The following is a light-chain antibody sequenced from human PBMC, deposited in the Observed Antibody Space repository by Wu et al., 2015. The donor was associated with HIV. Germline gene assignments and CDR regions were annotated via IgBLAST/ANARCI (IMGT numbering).Light chain of an antibody. Sequence: EIVMTQSPATLSVSPGERATISCRASQNISSNFAWYQQKPGQAPRLLIYGASTRATGIPARFSGSGSGTEFTLIISSLQSEDFAVYYCQQYNNWLGTFGQGTKVEVK. V-gene: IGKV3-15*01. CDR3: QQYNNWLGT. CDR1: QNISSN. CDR2: GAS. J-gene: IGKJ1*01.